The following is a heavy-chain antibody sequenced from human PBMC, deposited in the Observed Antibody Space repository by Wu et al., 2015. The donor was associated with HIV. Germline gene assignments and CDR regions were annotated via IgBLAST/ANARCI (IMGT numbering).Heavy chain of an antibody. V-gene: IGHV1-2*02. Sequence: QVQLVQSGAEVKKPGASVKVSCKASGYTFTGYYMHWVRQAPGQGLEWMGWINPNSGGTNYAQKFQGRVTMTRDTSISTAYMELSRLRSDDTAVYYCARSPVEKGSARYCSGGSCPFDYWGQGTLVTVSS. D-gene: IGHD2-15*01. J-gene: IGHJ4*02. CDR3: ARSPVEKGSARYCSGGSCPFDY. CDR2: INPNSGGT. CDR1: GYTFTGYY.